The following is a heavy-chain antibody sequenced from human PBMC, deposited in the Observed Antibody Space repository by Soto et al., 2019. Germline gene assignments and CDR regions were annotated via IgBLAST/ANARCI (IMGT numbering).Heavy chain of an antibody. CDR1: GFTFSSYG. J-gene: IGHJ4*02. V-gene: IGHV3-33*01. Sequence: GSLRLSCAASGFTFSSYGMHWVRQAPGKGLEWVAVIWYDGSNKYYADSVKGRFTISRDNSKNTLYLQMNSLRAEDTAVYYCARDSVATISYFDYWGQGTLVTVSS. CDR3: ARDSVATISYFDY. D-gene: IGHD5-12*01. CDR2: IWYDGSNK.